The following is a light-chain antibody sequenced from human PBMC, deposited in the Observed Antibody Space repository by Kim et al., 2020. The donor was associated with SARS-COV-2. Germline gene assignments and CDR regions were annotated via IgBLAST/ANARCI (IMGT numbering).Light chain of an antibody. CDR3: QQRSNWFT. Sequence: DIVLTQSPATLSLSPGERATLSCRASQSVSSYLAWYQQKPGQAPRLLIYDASNRATGIPARFSGSGSGTDFTLTISSLEPEDFAVYYWQQRSNWFTFGPGTKVDIK. V-gene: IGKV3-11*01. CDR1: QSVSSY. CDR2: DAS. J-gene: IGKJ3*01.